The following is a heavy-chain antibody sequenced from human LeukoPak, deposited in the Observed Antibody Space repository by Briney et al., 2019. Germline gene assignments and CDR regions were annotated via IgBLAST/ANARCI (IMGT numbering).Heavy chain of an antibody. D-gene: IGHD1-1*01. Sequence: GGSLRLSCAASGFTFSSYNMNWVRQAPGKGLEWVANIKQDGSEKYYVDSVKGRFTISRDNAKNSLYLQMSSLRAEDTAVYYCARVPSWKGYMDVWGKGTTVTVSS. V-gene: IGHV3-7*03. CDR3: ARVPSWKGYMDV. CDR1: GFTFSSYN. J-gene: IGHJ6*03. CDR2: IKQDGSEK.